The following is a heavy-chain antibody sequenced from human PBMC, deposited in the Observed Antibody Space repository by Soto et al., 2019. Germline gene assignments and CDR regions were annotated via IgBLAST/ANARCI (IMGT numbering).Heavy chain of an antibody. J-gene: IGHJ4*02. Sequence: PSETLSLTCTFSCGSIISSSYYWGWIRQPPGKGLEWIGSIYYSGSTYYNPSLKSRVTISVDTSKNQFSLKLSSVTAADTAVYYCAGNYGSGSYYPYWGQGTLVTVSS. CDR3: AGNYGSGSYYPY. D-gene: IGHD3-10*01. CDR1: CGSIISSSYY. CDR2: IYYSGST. V-gene: IGHV4-39*01.